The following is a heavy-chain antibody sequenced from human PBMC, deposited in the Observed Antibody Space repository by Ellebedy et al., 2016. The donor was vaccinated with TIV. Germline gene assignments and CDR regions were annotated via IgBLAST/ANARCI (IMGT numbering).Heavy chain of an antibody. J-gene: IGHJ6*02. V-gene: IGHV3-21*01. CDR1: GFTFSSYV. CDR2: ISSSSSYI. CDR3: ARSYYGMDV. Sequence: GESLKISCAASGFTFSSYVMHWVRQAPGKGLEWVSSISSSSSYIYYADSVKGRFTISRDNAKNSLYLQMNSLRAEDTAVYYCARSYYGMDVWGQGTTVTVSS.